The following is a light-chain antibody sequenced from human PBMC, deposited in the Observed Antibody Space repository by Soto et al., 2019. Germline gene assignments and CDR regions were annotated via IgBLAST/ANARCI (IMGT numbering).Light chain of an antibody. Sequence: QSVLTQPRSVSGSPGQSVTISCSATSNDFDDYSYLSWYQQYPGQPPRLMIFDDDKRPSGIPARFSGSKSGNTASLTISGLQVEDGVEYFRFSFTHTSTYLFGPGTKVTVL. CDR2: DDD. J-gene: IGLJ1*01. V-gene: IGLV2-11*01. CDR3: FSFTHTSTYL. CDR1: SNDFDDYSY.